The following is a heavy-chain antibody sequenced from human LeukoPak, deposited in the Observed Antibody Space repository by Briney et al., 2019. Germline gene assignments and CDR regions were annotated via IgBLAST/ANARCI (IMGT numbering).Heavy chain of an antibody. V-gene: IGHV1-69*05. J-gene: IGHJ4*02. CDR1: GGTFSSYA. D-gene: IGHD6-13*01. CDR2: IIPIFGTA. Sequence: SVKVSCKASGGTFSSYAISWVRQAPGQGLEWMGRIIPIFGTANYAQKFQGRVTITTDESTSTAYMELSSLRFEDTAVYYCARAIAAAGYFDYWGQGTLVTVSS. CDR3: ARAIAAAGYFDY.